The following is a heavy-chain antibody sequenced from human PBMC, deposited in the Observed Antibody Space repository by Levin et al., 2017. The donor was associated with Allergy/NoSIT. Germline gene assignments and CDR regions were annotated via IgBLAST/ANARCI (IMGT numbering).Heavy chain of an antibody. D-gene: IGHD2-8*01. J-gene: IGHJ3*02. V-gene: IGHV4-30-4*01. Sequence: ASETLSLTCTVSGGSITGDNHYWSWIRQPPGKGLEWIGYIYYSGSTYYNPSLKSRVTMSVDTSKRQFSLKLISVTAADTAVYYCASYDNGVDRAFDIWGPGTMVTVSS. CDR1: GGSITGDNHY. CDR2: IYYSGST. CDR3: ASYDNGVDRAFDI.